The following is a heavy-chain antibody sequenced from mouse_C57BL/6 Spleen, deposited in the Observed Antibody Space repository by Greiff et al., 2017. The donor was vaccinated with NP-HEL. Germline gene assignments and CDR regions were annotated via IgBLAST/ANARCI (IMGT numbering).Heavy chain of an antibody. CDR3: ARSAITTVVARDAMDY. CDR2: IYPRSGNT. CDR1: GYTFTSYG. J-gene: IGHJ4*01. Sequence: VKLVESGAELARPGASVKLSCKASGYTFTSYGISWVKQRTGQGLEWIGEIYPRSGNTYYNEKFKGKATLTADKSSSTAYMELRSLTSEDSAVYFCARSAITTVVARDAMDYWGQGTSVTVSS. D-gene: IGHD1-1*01. V-gene: IGHV1-81*01.